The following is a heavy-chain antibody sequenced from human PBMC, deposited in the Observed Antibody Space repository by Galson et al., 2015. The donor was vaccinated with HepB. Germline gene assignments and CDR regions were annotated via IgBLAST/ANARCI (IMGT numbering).Heavy chain of an antibody. Sequence: SVKVSCKASGYSFTSYGVTWVRQAPGQGLEWLGWISGYTGNTKYARNLQGRVTMTTDTSTSTAYMELRSLRSDDTAVYFCARGPSITIFGVVSPPFYYYGMDVWGQGTTVTVSS. D-gene: IGHD3-3*01. J-gene: IGHJ6*02. V-gene: IGHV1-18*04. CDR3: ARGPSITIFGVVSPPFYYYGMDV. CDR2: ISGYTGNT. CDR1: GYSFTSYG.